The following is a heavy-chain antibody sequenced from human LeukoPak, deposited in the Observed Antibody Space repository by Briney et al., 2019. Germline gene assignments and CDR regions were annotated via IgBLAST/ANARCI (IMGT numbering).Heavy chain of an antibody. CDR1: GYTFTDYY. V-gene: IGHV1-69-2*01. CDR2: VDPEDGET. J-gene: IGHJ4*02. CDR3: ATMEDHDYGDYDFSY. Sequence: ASVKISCKVSGYTFTDYYMHWVQQAPGKGLEWMGLVDPEDGETIYAEKFQGRVTITADTSTDTAYMELSSLRSEDTAAYYCATMEDHDYGDYDFSYWGQGTLVTVSS. D-gene: IGHD4-17*01.